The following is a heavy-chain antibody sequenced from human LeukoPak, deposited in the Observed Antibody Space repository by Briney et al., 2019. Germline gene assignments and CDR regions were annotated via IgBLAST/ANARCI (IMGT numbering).Heavy chain of an antibody. Sequence: GGSLRLSCAASGFTFSSYAMSWIRQAPGKGLEWVSYISSSSSYTNYADSVKGRFTISRDNAKNSLYLQMNSLRAEDTAVYYCARDEAGVTTFGYWGQGTLVTVSS. CDR1: GFTFSSYA. J-gene: IGHJ4*02. V-gene: IGHV3-11*06. CDR2: ISSSSSYT. CDR3: ARDEAGVTTFGY. D-gene: IGHD4-11*01.